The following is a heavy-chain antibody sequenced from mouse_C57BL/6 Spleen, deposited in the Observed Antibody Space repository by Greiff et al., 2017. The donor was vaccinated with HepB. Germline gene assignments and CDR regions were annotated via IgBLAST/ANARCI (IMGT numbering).Heavy chain of an antibody. CDR1: GFTFTDYY. V-gene: IGHV7-3*01. Sequence: EVQLVESGGGLVQPGGSLSLSCAASGFTFTDYYMSWVRQPPGKALEWLGFIRNKANGYTTEYSASVKGRFTISRDNSQSILYLQMNALRAEDSATYYCARVYYDYDVNYAMDYWGQGTSVTVSS. CDR2: IRNKANGYTT. CDR3: ARVYYDYDVNYAMDY. J-gene: IGHJ4*01. D-gene: IGHD2-4*01.